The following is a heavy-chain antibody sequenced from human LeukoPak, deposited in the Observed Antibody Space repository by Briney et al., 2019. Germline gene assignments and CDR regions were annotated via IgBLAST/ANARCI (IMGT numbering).Heavy chain of an antibody. CDR3: ARGAWGSSSWYRFDY. CDR1: GGSISSYY. D-gene: IGHD6-13*01. V-gene: IGHV4-59*08. J-gene: IGHJ4*02. CDR2: IYYSGST. Sequence: SETLSLTCTVSGGSISSYYWSWLRQPPGKGLVWIGYIYYSGSTNYNPSLKSRVTISVDTSKNQFSLKLSSVTAADTAVYYCARGAWGSSSWYRFDYWGQGTLVTVSS.